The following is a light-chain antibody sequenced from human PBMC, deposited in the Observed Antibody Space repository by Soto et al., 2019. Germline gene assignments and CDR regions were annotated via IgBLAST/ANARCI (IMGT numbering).Light chain of an antibody. V-gene: IGKV1-9*01. CDR3: QHYHTWP. CDR2: EAF. J-gene: IGKJ1*01. Sequence: IQLTQSPSFLSASVGDRVTITCRASQGIRNYLAWYQQKPGKAPKLLIYEAFTLQSGVSSRFSGNGSGTEFSLTISSLQADDFGSYYCQHYHTWPFGPGTKVDIK. CDR1: QGIRNY.